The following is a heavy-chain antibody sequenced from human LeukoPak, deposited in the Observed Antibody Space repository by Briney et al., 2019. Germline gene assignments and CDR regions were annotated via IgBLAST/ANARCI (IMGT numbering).Heavy chain of an antibody. D-gene: IGHD3-16*01. J-gene: IGHJ6*02. CDR2: INHNGNVN. CDR1: GFTVRNTF. CDR3: ARGGGLDV. V-gene: IGHV3-7*03. Sequence: GGSLRLSCAASGFTVRNTFMNWARQAPGKGLEWVASINHNGNVNYYVDSVKGRFTISRDNAKNSLYLQMSNLRAEDTAVYFCARGGGLDVWGQGATVTVSS.